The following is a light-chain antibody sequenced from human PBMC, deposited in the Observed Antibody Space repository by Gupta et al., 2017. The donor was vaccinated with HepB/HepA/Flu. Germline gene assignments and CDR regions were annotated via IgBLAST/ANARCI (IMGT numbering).Light chain of an antibody. CDR2: GAS. CDR3: QQYNNWPGS. CDR1: QSVSSN. Sequence: EKVMTQSPPTLSVSPGERATLSCRASQSVSSNLAWYQQKPGQAPRLLIYGASTRATGVPARFSGSGSGTEFTLTISSLQSEDFAVYYCQQYNNWPGSFGQGTKLEIK. V-gene: IGKV3-15*01. J-gene: IGKJ2*04.